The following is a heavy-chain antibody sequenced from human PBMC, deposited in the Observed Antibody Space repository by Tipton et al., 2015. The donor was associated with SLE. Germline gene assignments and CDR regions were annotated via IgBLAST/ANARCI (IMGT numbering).Heavy chain of an antibody. V-gene: IGHV4-39*07. CDR3: VRLRSKVLIDY. D-gene: IGHD2-8*01. J-gene: IGHJ4*02. Sequence: TLSLTCTVYGGSVSSGSYYWAWIRQPPGKGPEWIGTIYYSGSTYYYPSLKSRITISVDTSKNQFSLEVRSVTAADTAVYYCVRLRSKVLIDYWGQGALVTVSS. CDR2: IYYSGST. CDR1: GGSVSSGSYY.